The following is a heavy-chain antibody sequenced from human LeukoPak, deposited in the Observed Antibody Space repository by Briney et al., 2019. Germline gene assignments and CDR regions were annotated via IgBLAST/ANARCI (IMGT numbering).Heavy chain of an antibody. J-gene: IGHJ4*02. CDR3: AREKGATTDY. CDR2: IYYSGST. V-gene: IGHV4-59*01. CDR1: GGSISSYY. Sequence: SETLSLTCTVSGGSISSYYWSWIRQPPGKGLEWIGYIYYSGSTNYNPALKSRVNISVDTSKNQFSLKLSSVTAADTAVYYCAREKGATTDYWGQGTLVTVSS. D-gene: IGHD1-26*01.